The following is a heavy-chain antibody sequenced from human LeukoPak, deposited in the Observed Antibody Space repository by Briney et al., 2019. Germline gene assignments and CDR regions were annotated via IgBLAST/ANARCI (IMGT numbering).Heavy chain of an antibody. CDR2: ISAYNGNT. D-gene: IGHD3-9*01. CDR1: GGTFSSYA. Sequence: ASVKVSCKASGGTFSSYAISWVRQAPGQGLEWMGWISAYNGNTNYTQKFQGRVTMTTDTSTSTAYMELSSLRSEDTAVYYCAREEGYDILTGQPPGWFDPWGQGTLVTVSS. J-gene: IGHJ5*02. V-gene: IGHV1-18*01. CDR3: AREEGYDILTGQPPGWFDP.